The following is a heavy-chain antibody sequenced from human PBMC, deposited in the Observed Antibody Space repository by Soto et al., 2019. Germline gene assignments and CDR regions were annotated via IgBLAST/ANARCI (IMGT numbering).Heavy chain of an antibody. Sequence: SETLSLTCTVSGGSISSSSYYWGWIRQPPGKGLEWIGSIYYSGSTYYNPSLKSRVTISVDTSKNQFSLKLSSVTAAETAVYYCASYCSSTSCYVASSYYYMDVWGKGTTVTVSS. D-gene: IGHD2-2*01. CDR1: GGSISSSSYY. CDR3: ASYCSSTSCYVASSYYYMDV. CDR2: IYYSGST. V-gene: IGHV4-39*01. J-gene: IGHJ6*03.